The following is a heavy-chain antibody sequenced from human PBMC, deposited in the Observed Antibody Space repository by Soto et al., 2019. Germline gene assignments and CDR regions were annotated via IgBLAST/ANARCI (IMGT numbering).Heavy chain of an antibody. CDR1: GYTFTSYG. J-gene: IGHJ5*02. CDR3: ARISSSWSLGNWFDP. D-gene: IGHD6-13*01. V-gene: IGHV1-18*01. CDR2: ISAYNGNT. Sequence: EASVKVSCKASGYTFTSYGISWVRQAPGQGLEWMGWISAYNGNTNYAQKLQGRVTMTTDTSTSTAYMELRSLRSDDTAVYYCARISSSWSLGNWFDPWGQGTLVTVSS.